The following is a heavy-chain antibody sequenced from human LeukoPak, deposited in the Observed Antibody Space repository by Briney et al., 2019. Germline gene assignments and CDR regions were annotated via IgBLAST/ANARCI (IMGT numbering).Heavy chain of an antibody. J-gene: IGHJ4*02. V-gene: IGHV3-30*04. CDR1: GFTFSNYA. Sequence: GGSLRLSCAASGFTFSNYALHWVRQAPGKGLEWVAATSYDETNKYYKDSVRGRFTISRDNSKNTLYLQMNRLRPEDTAVYYCARDFRNYDFWSGFGFWGRGTLVTVSS. CDR2: TSYDETNK. CDR3: ARDFRNYDFWSGFGF. D-gene: IGHD3-3*01.